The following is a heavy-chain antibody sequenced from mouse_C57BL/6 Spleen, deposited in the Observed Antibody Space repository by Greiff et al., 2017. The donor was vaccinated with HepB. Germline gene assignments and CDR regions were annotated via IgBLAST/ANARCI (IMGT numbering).Heavy chain of an antibody. CDR2: INPNNGGT. V-gene: IGHV1-26*01. J-gene: IGHJ4*01. CDR1: GYTFTDYY. Sequence: VQLQQSGPELVKPGASVKISCKASGYTFTDYYMNWVKQSHGKSLEWIGDINPNNGGTSYNQKFKGKATLTVDKSSSTAYMELRSLTSEDSAVYYCARGNDLLAMDYWGQGTSVTVSS. CDR3: ARGNDLLAMDY.